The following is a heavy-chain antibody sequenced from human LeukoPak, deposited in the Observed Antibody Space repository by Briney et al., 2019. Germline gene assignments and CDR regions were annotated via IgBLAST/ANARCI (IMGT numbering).Heavy chain of an antibody. J-gene: IGHJ1*01. CDR1: RVPLISYQ. V-gene: IGHV3-48*03. Sequence: GGSLRLSCAPCRVPLISYQVNWGRQAPGKGLEWVSYISSSGRTIYYADSVKGRFTISRDNAKNSLYLQMNSLRVEDTAVYYCARGARIRSYQHWGQGTLVTVSS. D-gene: IGHD1-14*01. CDR3: ARGARIRSYQH. CDR2: ISSSGRTI.